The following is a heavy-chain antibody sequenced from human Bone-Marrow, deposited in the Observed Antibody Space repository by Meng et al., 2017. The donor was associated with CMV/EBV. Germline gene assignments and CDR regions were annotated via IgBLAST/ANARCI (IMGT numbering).Heavy chain of an antibody. Sequence: ASVKVSCKASGYTFTGYYMHWVRQAPGQGLEWMGWINPNSGGTNYAQKFQGRVTMTRDTSISTAYMELSRLRSDDTAVYYCPRLPGIAVAGTDYWGQGTLVTVSS. CDR3: PRLPGIAVAGTDY. V-gene: IGHV1-2*02. CDR2: INPNSGGT. CDR1: GYTFTGYY. J-gene: IGHJ4*02. D-gene: IGHD6-19*01.